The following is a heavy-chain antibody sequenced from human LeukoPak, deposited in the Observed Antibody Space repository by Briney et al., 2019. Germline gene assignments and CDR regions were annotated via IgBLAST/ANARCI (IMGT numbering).Heavy chain of an antibody. J-gene: IGHJ5*02. CDR3: ARQEYCSGGSCYTWFDP. V-gene: IGHV5-51*01. CDR2: IYPGDSDT. D-gene: IGHD2-15*01. Sequence: GESLKISRKGSGYSFTSYWIGWVRQMPGKGLEWMGIIYPGDSDTRYSPSFQGQVTISADKSISTAYLQWSSLKASDTAMYYCARQEYCSGGSCYTWFDPWGQGTLVTVSS. CDR1: GYSFTSYW.